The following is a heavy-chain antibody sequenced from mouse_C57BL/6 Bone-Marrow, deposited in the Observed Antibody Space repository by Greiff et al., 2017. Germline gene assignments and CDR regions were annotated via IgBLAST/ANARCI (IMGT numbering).Heavy chain of an antibody. CDR2: INPNNGGT. CDR3: ARFYYDGSSYWYFDV. Sequence: EVQLQQSGPELVKPGASVKISCKASGYTFTDYYMNWVKQSHGKSLEWIGDINPNNGGTSYNQKFKGKATLTVDKSSSTAYMELRSLTSEDSAVYYCARFYYDGSSYWYFDVWGTGTTVTVSS. CDR1: GYTFTDYY. D-gene: IGHD1-1*01. V-gene: IGHV1-26*01. J-gene: IGHJ1*03.